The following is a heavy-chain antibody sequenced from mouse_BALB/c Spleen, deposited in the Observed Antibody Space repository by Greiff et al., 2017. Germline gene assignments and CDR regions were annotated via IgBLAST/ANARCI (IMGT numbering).Heavy chain of an antibody. Sequence: EVKLVESGAELVKPGASVKLSCTASGFNIKDTYMHWVKQRPEQGLEWIGRIDPANGNTKYDPKFQGKATITADTSSNTAYLQLSSLTSEDTAVYYCARWVLRNYFDYWGQGTTLTVSS. CDR2: IDPANGNT. V-gene: IGHV14-3*02. D-gene: IGHD2-4*01. J-gene: IGHJ2*01. CDR3: ARWVLRNYFDY. CDR1: GFNIKDTY.